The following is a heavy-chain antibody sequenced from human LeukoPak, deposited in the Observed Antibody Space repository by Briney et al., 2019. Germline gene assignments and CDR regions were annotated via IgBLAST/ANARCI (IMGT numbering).Heavy chain of an antibody. Sequence: SETLSLTCTVSGGSISSYYWSWIRQPPGKGLEWIGYIYYSGSTYYNPSLKSRVTISVDRSKNQFSLKLSSVTAADTAVYYCAREAAAKNYFDYWGQGTLVTVSS. CDR2: IYYSGST. CDR1: GGSISSYY. CDR3: AREAAAKNYFDY. J-gene: IGHJ4*02. D-gene: IGHD6-13*01. V-gene: IGHV4-59*12.